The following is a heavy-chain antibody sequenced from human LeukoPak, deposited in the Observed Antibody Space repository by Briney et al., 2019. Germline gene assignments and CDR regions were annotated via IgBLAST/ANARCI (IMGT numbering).Heavy chain of an antibody. CDR1: GFTFSSYA. J-gene: IGHJ3*02. CDR3: ARDPVVPAAMMVVGAFDI. V-gene: IGHV3-30*04. Sequence: GGCLRLSCAASGFTFSSYAMHWVRQAPGKGLEWVAVISYDGSNKYYADSVKGRFTISRDNSKNTLYLQMNSLRAEDTAVYYCARDPVVPAAMMVVGAFDIWGQGTMVTVSS. D-gene: IGHD2-2*01. CDR2: ISYDGSNK.